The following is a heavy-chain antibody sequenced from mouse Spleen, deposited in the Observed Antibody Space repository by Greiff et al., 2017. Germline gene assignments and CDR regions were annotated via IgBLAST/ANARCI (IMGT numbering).Heavy chain of an antibody. CDR1: GYTFTDYE. J-gene: IGHJ3*01. CDR2: IDPETGGT. V-gene: IGHV1-15*01. CDR3: TRPLYYGSNLFAY. D-gene: IGHD1-1*01. Sequence: VQLQQSGAELVRPGASVTLSCKASGYTFTDYEMHWVKQTPVHGLEWIGAIDPETGGTAYNQKFKGKAILTADKSSSTAYMELRSLTSEDSAVYYCTRPLYYGSNLFAYWGQGTLVTVSA.